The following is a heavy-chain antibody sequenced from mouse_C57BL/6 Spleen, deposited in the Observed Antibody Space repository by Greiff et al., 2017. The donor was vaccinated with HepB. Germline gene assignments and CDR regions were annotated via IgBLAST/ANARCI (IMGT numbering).Heavy chain of an antibody. V-gene: IGHV5-17*01. D-gene: IGHD1-1*01. Sequence: EVQGVESGGGLVKPGGSLKLSCAASGFTFSDYGMHWVRQAPEKGLEWVAYISSGSSTIYYADTVKGRFTISRDNAKNTLFLQMTSLRSENTAMYYCARRGYYYGSSYGAMDYWGQGTSVTVSS. CDR2: ISSGSSTI. CDR1: GFTFSDYG. J-gene: IGHJ4*01. CDR3: ARRGYYYGSSYGAMDY.